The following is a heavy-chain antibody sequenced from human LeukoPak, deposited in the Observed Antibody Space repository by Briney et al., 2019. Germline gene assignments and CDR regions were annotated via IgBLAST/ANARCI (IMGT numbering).Heavy chain of an antibody. CDR2: INWNGGST. CDR3: ARGQWLLYYFDY. D-gene: IGHD6-19*01. J-gene: IGHJ4*02. CDR1: GFTFDDYG. Sequence: PGGSLRLSCAASGFTFDDYGMSWVRQAPGKGLEWVSGINWNGGSTGYTDSVKGRFTISRDNAKNSLYLQMNNLRAEDTALYYCARGQWLLYYFDYWGQGTLVTVSS. V-gene: IGHV3-20*04.